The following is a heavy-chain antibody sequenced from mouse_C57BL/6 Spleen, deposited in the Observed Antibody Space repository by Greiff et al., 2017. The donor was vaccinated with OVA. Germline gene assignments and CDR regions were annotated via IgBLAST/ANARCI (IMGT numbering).Heavy chain of an antibody. CDR3: AKLRQGDY. V-gene: IGHV1-76*01. CDR1: GYTFTDYY. J-gene: IGHJ2*01. CDR2: IYPGSGNT. D-gene: IGHD2-4*01. Sequence: VKLVESGAELVRPGASVKLSCKASGYTFTDYYINWVKQRPGQGLEWIARIYPGSGNTYYNEKFKGKATLTAEKSSSTAYMQLSSLTSEDSAVYYCAKLRQGDYWGQGTTLTVSS.